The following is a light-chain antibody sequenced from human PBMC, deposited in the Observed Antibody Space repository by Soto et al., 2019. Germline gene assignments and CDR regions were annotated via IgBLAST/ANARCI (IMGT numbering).Light chain of an antibody. CDR3: QQYMSSVT. Sequence: EIVLTLSPGSLSLSPGQRATLSCRASQSVDSTFFAWYQKKPGQAPRLLIYGASKRDTGVPDRFSGSGSGTDFTLTISRLEPEDLAVYYCQQYMSSVTFGQGTKVEI. CDR2: GAS. J-gene: IGKJ1*01. V-gene: IGKV3-20*01. CDR1: QSVDSTF.